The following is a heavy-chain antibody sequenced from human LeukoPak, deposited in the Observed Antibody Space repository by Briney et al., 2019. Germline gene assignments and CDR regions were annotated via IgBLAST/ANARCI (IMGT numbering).Heavy chain of an antibody. CDR1: GGSISSGSYY. Sequence: SETLSLTCTVSGGSISSGSYYWSWIRQPAGKGLEWIGRIYTSGSTNYNPSLKSRVTISVDTSKNQFSLKLSSVTAADTAVYYCARQQQLVPWDYWGQGTLVTVSS. CDR3: ARQQQLVPWDY. CDR2: IYTSGST. D-gene: IGHD6-13*01. V-gene: IGHV4-61*02. J-gene: IGHJ4*02.